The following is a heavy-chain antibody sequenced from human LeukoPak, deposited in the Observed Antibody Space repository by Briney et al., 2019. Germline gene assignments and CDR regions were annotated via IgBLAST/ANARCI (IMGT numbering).Heavy chain of an antibody. CDR3: ARDPSPNRYGYPAFDY. CDR2: IKQDGSEK. CDR1: GFTFSSYW. Sequence: PGGSLRLSCAASGFTFSSYWMSWVRQASGKGLEWVANIKQDGSEKYYVDSVKGRFTISRDNAKNSLYLQMNSLRAEDTAVYYCARDPSPNRYGYPAFDYWGQGTLVTVSS. V-gene: IGHV3-7*03. D-gene: IGHD5-18*01. J-gene: IGHJ4*02.